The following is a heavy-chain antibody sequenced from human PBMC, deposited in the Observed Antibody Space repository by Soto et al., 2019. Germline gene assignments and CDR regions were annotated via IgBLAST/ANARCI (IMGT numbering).Heavy chain of an antibody. D-gene: IGHD4-4*01. V-gene: IGHV4-59*01. CDR2: IYYSGST. CDR1: GGSISSYY. J-gene: IGHJ6*02. CDR3: ARGSTGFYSKLSGMDV. Sequence: KASETLSLTCTVSGGSISSYYWSWIRQPPGKGLEWIGYIYYSGSTNYNPSLKSRVTISVDTSKNQFSLKLSSVTAADTAVYYCARGSTGFYSKLSGMDVWGQGTTVTVSS.